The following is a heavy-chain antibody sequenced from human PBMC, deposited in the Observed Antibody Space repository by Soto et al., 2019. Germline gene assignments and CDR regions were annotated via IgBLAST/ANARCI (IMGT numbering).Heavy chain of an antibody. CDR3: ATPPPRLEVTVLPIPT. Sequence: VQLQQSGPGLVKPSGTLSLTCAVSGGSVSSTNWWSWVRQSPGKGLEWIGDIYHIGTTNYNPSLRDRATISVDKSNNQSSPTLKYVTAADTAVYYCATPPPRLEVTVLPIPTWGQGTLVTVSS. D-gene: IGHD2-2*02. J-gene: IGHJ5*02. CDR2: IYHIGTT. V-gene: IGHV4-4*02. CDR1: GGSVSSTNW.